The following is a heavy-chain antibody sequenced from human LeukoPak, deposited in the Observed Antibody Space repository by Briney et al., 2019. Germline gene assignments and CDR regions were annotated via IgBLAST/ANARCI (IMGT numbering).Heavy chain of an antibody. CDR3: ARGGRMGDYFDY. V-gene: IGHV4-59*01. CDR2: IYYSGST. J-gene: IGHJ4*02. CDR1: GGSISSYY. D-gene: IGHD1-26*01. Sequence: SETLSLTCTVSGGSISSYYWSWIRQPPGKGLEWIGYIYYSGSTNYNPSLKSRVTISVDTSKNQFSLKLSSVTAADTAVYYCARGGRMGDYFDYWGQGTLVTVSS.